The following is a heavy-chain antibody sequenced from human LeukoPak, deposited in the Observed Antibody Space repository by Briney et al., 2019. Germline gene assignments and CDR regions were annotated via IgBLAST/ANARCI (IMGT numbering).Heavy chain of an antibody. CDR3: ARGFGGVIVF. CDR2: INPSGGGT. J-gene: IGHJ4*02. V-gene: IGHV1-46*01. Sequence: ASVKVSCKASGYTFTNYYLHWVRQAPGQGLEWMGIINPSGGGTTYAQKFQGRVTMTRNTSISTAYMELSSLRSEDTAVYYCARGFGGVIVFGGQGTLVTVSS. D-gene: IGHD3-16*02. CDR1: GYTFTNYY.